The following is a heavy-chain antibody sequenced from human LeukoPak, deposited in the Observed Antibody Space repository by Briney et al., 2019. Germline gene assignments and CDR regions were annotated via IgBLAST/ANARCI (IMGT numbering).Heavy chain of an antibody. J-gene: IGHJ6*03. D-gene: IGHD2-2*01. CDR3: EKDKLDCSSTSCYPYYYYMDV. V-gene: IGHV3-43D*03. CDR2: ISWDGGST. Sequence: GGSLRLSCAASGFTFDDYAMHWVRQAPGKGLEWVSLISWDGGSTYYADSVKGRFTISRDNSKNSLYLQMNSLRAEDTALYYCEKDKLDCSSTSCYPYYYYMDVWGKGTTVTVSS. CDR1: GFTFDDYA.